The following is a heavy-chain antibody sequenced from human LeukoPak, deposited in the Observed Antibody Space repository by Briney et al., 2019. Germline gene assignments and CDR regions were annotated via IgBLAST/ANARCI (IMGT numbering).Heavy chain of an antibody. CDR1: GFTFSSYG. D-gene: IGHD1-26*01. V-gene: IGHV3-30*18. Sequence: PGRSLRLSCAASGFTFSSYGMHWVRQAPGKGLEWVAVISHDGSNKYYADSVKGRFTISRDNSKNTLYLQMNSLRAEDTAVYYCAKALTFYSGSYDYWGQGTLVTVSS. CDR3: AKALTFYSGSYDY. J-gene: IGHJ4*02. CDR2: ISHDGSNK.